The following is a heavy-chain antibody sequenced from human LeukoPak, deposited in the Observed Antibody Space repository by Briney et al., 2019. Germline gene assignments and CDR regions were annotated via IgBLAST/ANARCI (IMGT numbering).Heavy chain of an antibody. D-gene: IGHD3-16*01. J-gene: IGHJ4*02. V-gene: IGHV4-34*01. CDR3: ARDDAHLGGTFFDS. Sequence: SETLSLTCDVYGGSLTGYYWSWIRQAPGKGLEWIGEVHHSGRTLYNLSLMGRVTISVDTSKSQFSLWLNSVTAADTAVYYCARDDAHLGGTFFDSWGQGILVTVSS. CDR2: VHHSGRT. CDR1: GGSLTGYY.